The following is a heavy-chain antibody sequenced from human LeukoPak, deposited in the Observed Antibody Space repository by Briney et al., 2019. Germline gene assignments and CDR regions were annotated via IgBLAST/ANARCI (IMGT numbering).Heavy chain of an antibody. CDR1: GYTFTSYY. CDR3: ARDRGPALCSSTSCYTNWFDP. CDR2: INPSGGST. Sequence: ASVKVSCKASGYTFTSYYMHWVRQAPGQGLEWMGIINPSGGSTSYAQKFQGRVTMTRDTSTSTVYMELSSLRSEDTAVYYCARDRGPALCSSTSCYTNWFDPWGQGTLVTVSS. J-gene: IGHJ5*02. D-gene: IGHD2-2*02. V-gene: IGHV1-46*01.